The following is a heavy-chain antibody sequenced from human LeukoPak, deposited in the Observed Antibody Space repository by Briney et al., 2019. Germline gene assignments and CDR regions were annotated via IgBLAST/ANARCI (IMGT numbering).Heavy chain of an antibody. CDR2: IPHDGSNA. J-gene: IGHJ5*02. V-gene: IGHV3-30-3*01. CDR3: ATGSDFYYAS. CDR1: GFAFTRNC. D-gene: IGHD3-3*01. Sequence: GGSLRLSCVASGFAFTRNCMHWVRQAPGKGLEWVAAIPHDGSNAYYADSVKGRFTISRDDSKNTQYLQMNSLRIEDSAVYYCATGSDFYYASWGQGTLVTVSS.